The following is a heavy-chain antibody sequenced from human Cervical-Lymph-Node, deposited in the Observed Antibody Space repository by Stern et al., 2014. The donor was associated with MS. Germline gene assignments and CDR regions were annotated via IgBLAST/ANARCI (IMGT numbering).Heavy chain of an antibody. D-gene: IGHD3-22*01. CDR1: GYTFTSYY. J-gene: IGHJ4*02. V-gene: IGHV1-46*01. CDR2: INPSGDST. Sequence: QVQLVQSGAEVKKPGASVKVSCKASGYTFTSYYIPWVRQAPGQGLEWMGIINPSGDSTTYSQKFQDRVTMTRDTSTSTLYMELSSLRSEDTAVYYCARDMYYATSGSYYGFDYWGQGTLVTVSS. CDR3: ARDMYYATSGSYYGFDY.